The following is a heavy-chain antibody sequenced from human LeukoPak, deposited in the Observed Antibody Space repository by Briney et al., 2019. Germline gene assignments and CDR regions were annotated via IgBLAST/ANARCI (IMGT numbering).Heavy chain of an antibody. CDR1: GFTFSSYA. D-gene: IGHD1-26*01. J-gene: IGHJ4*02. Sequence: GGSLRLSCAASGFTFSSYAMYWVRQAPGKGLEWVAVISYDGSNKYYADSVKGRFTISRDNSKNTLYLQMNSLRAEDTAVYYCARATYSGIWYFDYWGQGTLVTVSS. CDR3: ARATYSGIWYFDY. CDR2: ISYDGSNK. V-gene: IGHV3-30-3*01.